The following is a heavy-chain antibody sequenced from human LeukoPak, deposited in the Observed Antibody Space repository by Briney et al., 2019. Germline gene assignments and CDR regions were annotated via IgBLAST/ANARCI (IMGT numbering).Heavy chain of an antibody. CDR2: ISAYNGNT. V-gene: IGHV1-18*01. CDR3: ARARIAAAGTPRDLGYYYYYMDV. D-gene: IGHD6-13*01. J-gene: IGHJ6*03. Sequence: GASVKVSCKASGYTFTSYGISWVRQAPGQGLEWMGWISAYNGNTNYAQKLQGRVTMTTDTSTSTAYMELRSLRSDDTAVYYCARARIAAAGTPRDLGYYYYYMDVWGKGTTVTISS. CDR1: GYTFTSYG.